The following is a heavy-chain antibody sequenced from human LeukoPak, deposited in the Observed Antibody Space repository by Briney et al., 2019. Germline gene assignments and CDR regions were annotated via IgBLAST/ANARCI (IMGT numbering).Heavy chain of an antibody. J-gene: IGHJ6*02. CDR3: ASGRGRRMDV. CDR1: GFTFSSYG. Sequence: PGGSLRLSCAASGFTFSSYGMHWVRLPPGEGLEWVAVIWYDGNKKNYADSVKGRFTISRDNSKNTLYLQMDSLRAEDTAVYYCASGRGRRMDVWGQGTTVTVSS. D-gene: IGHD1-1*01. CDR2: IWYDGNKK. V-gene: IGHV3-33*01.